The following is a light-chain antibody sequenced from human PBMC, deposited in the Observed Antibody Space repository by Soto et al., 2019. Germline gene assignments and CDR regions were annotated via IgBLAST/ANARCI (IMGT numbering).Light chain of an antibody. CDR3: CSYAGSGTDNYV. CDR1: SSDIGTYNL. Sequence: QSALTQPASVSGSPGQSITISCTGTSSDIGTYNLVSWYQHYPGKAPKLMIYEGIKRPSGVSNRFSGSKSGNTAFLTISGLQAEDEVDYYCCSYAGSGTDNYVFGSGTQLTVL. V-gene: IGLV2-23*01. CDR2: EGI. J-gene: IGLJ7*01.